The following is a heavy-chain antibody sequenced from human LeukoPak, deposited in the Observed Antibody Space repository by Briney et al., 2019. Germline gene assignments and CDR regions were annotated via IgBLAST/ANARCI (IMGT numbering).Heavy chain of an antibody. D-gene: IGHD3-10*01. V-gene: IGHV3-30-3*01. CDR3: ATVMIRGVNTVSFDI. CDR2: ISSDSSNK. CDR1: GFTFNYYD. J-gene: IGHJ3*02. Sequence: GGSLRLSCAASGFTFNYYDMHWVRQAPGKGLDWVAVISSDSSNKNYADFVQGRFSISRDNSKNTLFLQMNSLRPEDTAVYYCATVMIRGVNTVSFDIWGQGTMVTVSS.